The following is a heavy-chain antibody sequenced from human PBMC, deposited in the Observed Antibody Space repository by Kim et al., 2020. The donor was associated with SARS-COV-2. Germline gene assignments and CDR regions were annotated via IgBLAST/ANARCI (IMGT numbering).Heavy chain of an antibody. Sequence: NSNGRNTRYQASVQGRFTIARDNAKNTLYLQMNSLRAEDTAVYYCATAYSPWGQGTLVTVSS. CDR2: NSNGRNT. J-gene: IGHJ5*02. D-gene: IGHD2-21*01. CDR3: ATAYSP. V-gene: IGHV3-74*01.